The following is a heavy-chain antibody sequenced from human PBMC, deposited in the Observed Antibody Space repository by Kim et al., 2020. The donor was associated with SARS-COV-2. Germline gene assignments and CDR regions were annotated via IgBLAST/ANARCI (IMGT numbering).Heavy chain of an antibody. J-gene: IGHJ4*02. CDR3: AKCGSLPRRWEWLVLFDY. V-gene: IGHV3-9*01. Sequence: GGSLRLSCAASGFTFGDYAMHWVRQAPGKGLEWVSGISWNSGSIGYADSVKGRFTISRDNAKNSLYLQMNSLRAEDTALYYCAKCGSLPRRWEWLVLFDYWGQGTLVTVSS. D-gene: IGHD6-19*01. CDR1: GFTFGDYA. CDR2: ISWNSGSI.